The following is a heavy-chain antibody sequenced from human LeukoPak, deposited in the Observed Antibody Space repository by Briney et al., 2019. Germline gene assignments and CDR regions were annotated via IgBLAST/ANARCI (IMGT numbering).Heavy chain of an antibody. D-gene: IGHD6-19*01. J-gene: IGHJ4*02. V-gene: IGHV4-59*08. Sequence: PSETLSLTCTVSGGSISSYYWSWIRQPPGKGLEWIGYIYYSGSTNYNPSLKSRVTISVDTSKNQFSLKLSSATAADTAVYYCARRWYSSGWSFDYWGQGTLVTVSS. CDR2: IYYSGST. CDR3: ARRWYSSGWSFDY. CDR1: GGSISSYY.